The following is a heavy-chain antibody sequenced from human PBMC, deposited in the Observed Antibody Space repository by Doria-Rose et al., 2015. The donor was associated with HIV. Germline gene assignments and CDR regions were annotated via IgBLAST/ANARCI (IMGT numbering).Heavy chain of an antibody. CDR1: GFTFTAYA. Sequence: VQLLESGGGVVQPGRSLRLSCAASGFTFTAYAVHWVRQAPGKGLEWVAVISYDGNNKYYADSVKGRFTISRDKSKNTLYLQMNNLRAEDTAVYYCARGEYYYDSSGFQYWGQGTLVTVSS. V-gene: IGHV3-30-3*01. CDR3: ARGEYYYDSSGFQY. CDR2: ISYDGNNK. J-gene: IGHJ4*02. D-gene: IGHD3-22*01.